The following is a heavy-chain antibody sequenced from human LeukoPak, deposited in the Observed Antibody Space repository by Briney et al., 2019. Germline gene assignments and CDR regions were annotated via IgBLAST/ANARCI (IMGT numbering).Heavy chain of an antibody. CDR1: GFTFSSYS. CDR3: AKDQQLVFGPDY. J-gene: IGHJ4*02. CDR2: ISGSGGST. V-gene: IGHV3-23*01. D-gene: IGHD6-13*01. Sequence: GGSLRLSCAASGFTFSSYSMSWVRQAPGKGLEWVSAISGSGGSTYYADSVKGRSTISRDNSKNTLYLQMNSLRAEDTAVYYCAKDQQLVFGPDYWGQGTLVTVSS.